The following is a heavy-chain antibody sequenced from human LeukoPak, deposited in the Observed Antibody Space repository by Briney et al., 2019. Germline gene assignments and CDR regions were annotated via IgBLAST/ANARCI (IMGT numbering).Heavy chain of an antibody. CDR3: ARQPANTAAFDI. CDR1: GGSIKAYY. Sequence: PSETLSLTCTVSGGSIKAYYWSWIRQPPGKRLEWIAYVRDNGENNYNPSLKSRVAISVDTANNQISLRLNFVTAADTAIYYCARQPANTAAFDIWGLGTMVTVSS. V-gene: IGHV4-59*08. CDR2: VRDNGEN. D-gene: IGHD5-18*01. J-gene: IGHJ3*02.